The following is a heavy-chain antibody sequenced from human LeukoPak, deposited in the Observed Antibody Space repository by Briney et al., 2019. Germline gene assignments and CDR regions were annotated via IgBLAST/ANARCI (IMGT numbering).Heavy chain of an antibody. Sequence: ASVKVSCKASGYTFTSYDINWVRQATGKGLEWMGWMNPNSGNTGYAQKFQGRVTMTRNTSISTAYMELSSLRSEDTAVYYCARGIYYDSSGYYFGYWGQGTLVTVSS. CDR1: GYTFTSYD. J-gene: IGHJ4*02. V-gene: IGHV1-8*01. D-gene: IGHD3-22*01. CDR2: MNPNSGNT. CDR3: ARGIYYDSSGYYFGY.